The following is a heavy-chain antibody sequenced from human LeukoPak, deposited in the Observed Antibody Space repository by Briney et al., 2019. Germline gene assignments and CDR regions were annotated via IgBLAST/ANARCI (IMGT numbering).Heavy chain of an antibody. Sequence: PGGSLRLSCAASGFTFSSYGMHWVRQAPGKGLEWVAVIWYDGSNKYYADSVKGRFTISRDNSKNTLYLQMNSLRAGDTAVYYCARDRVRDRYYYYGMDVWGQGTTVTVSS. V-gene: IGHV3-33*01. CDR3: ARDRVRDRYYYYGMDV. CDR2: IWYDGSNK. CDR1: GFTFSSYG. D-gene: IGHD3-3*01. J-gene: IGHJ6*02.